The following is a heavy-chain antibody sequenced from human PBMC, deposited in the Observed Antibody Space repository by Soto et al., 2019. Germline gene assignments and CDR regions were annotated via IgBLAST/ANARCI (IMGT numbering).Heavy chain of an antibody. CDR2: INHSGST. Sequence: TLSLTCTFSFGSFSGYYLRLILHPPVKLLGWIGEINHSGSTNYNPSLKSRVTISVDTSKNQFSLKLSSVTAADTAVYYCARGRCIHDIWSRGRNYYLEVWGKGTTVTVSS. CDR3: ARGRCIHDIWSRGRNYYLEV. CDR1: FGSFSGYY. V-gene: IGHV4-34*01. J-gene: IGHJ6*03. D-gene: IGHD3-9*01.